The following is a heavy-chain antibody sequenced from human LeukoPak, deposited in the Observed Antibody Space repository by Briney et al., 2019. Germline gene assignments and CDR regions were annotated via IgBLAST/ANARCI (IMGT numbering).Heavy chain of an antibody. V-gene: IGHV3-33*01. CDR3: VRGVGVSRFNYFDP. Sequence: PGGSLRLSCAASGFTLSSFGMHWVRQAPGKGLEWVAVIWYDASDRYYADSVKGRFTISRDNSKNTLFLQMNRLRDDDTAVYYCVRGVGVSRFNYFDPWGQGTLVVVSS. J-gene: IGHJ5*02. D-gene: IGHD5-24*01. CDR1: GFTLSSFG. CDR2: IWYDASDR.